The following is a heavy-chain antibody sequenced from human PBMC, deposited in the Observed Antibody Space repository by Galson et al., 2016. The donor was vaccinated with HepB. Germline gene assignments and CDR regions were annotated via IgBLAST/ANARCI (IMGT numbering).Heavy chain of an antibody. Sequence: SLRLSCAASGFTFSSYGMHWVRQAPGKGLEWVAVISYDGSNKYSADSVKGRFTISRDKSKNTLYLQMNSLRAEDTAVYYCAKDHGYSYGYLAYWGQGTLVTVSS. CDR1: GFTFSSYG. D-gene: IGHD5-18*01. V-gene: IGHV3-30*18. CDR2: ISYDGSNK. J-gene: IGHJ4*02. CDR3: AKDHGYSYGYLAY.